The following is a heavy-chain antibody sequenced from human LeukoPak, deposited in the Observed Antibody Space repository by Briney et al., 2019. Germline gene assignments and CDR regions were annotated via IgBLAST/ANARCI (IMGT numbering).Heavy chain of an antibody. CDR2: INHSGST. CDR3: ARHTAMVAFDY. V-gene: IGHV4-34*01. D-gene: IGHD5-18*01. J-gene: IGHJ4*02. CDR1: GGSFSGYY. Sequence: SETLSLTCAVYGGSFSGYYWSWIRQPPGKGLEWIGEINHSGSTNYNPSLKSRVTISVDRSKNQFSLKLSSVTAADTAVYYCARHTAMVAFDYWGQGTLVTVSS.